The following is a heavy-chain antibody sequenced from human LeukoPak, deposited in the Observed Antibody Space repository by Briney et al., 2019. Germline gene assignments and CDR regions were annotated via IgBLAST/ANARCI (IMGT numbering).Heavy chain of an antibody. CDR1: GYSISGGCY. D-gene: IGHD5-18*01. CDR3: ARADCGYNYGPCYYSMDV. Sequence: SETLSLTCTVSGYSISGGCYWGWIRQPPGEGLEWIGSIYHSGTTYYNPSLKSRVTISVDTSRNQFSLNLSSVTAADTAVFYCARADCGYNYGPCYYSMDVWGKGTTVTISS. V-gene: IGHV4-38-2*02. CDR2: IYHSGTT. J-gene: IGHJ6*03.